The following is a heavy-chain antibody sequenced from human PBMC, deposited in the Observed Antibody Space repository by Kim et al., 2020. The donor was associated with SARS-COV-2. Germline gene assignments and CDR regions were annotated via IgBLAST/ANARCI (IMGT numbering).Heavy chain of an antibody. D-gene: IGHD3-10*01. V-gene: IGHV3-30*18. J-gene: IGHJ4*02. CDR1: GFTFSSYG. CDR3: AKDEGGSGNKDY. CDR2: ISYDGSNK. Sequence: GGSLRLSCAASGFTFSSYGMHWVRQAPGKGLEWVAVISYDGSNKYYADSVKGRFTISRDNSKNTLYLQMNSLRAEDTAVYYCAKDEGGSGNKDYWGQGTLVTVSS.